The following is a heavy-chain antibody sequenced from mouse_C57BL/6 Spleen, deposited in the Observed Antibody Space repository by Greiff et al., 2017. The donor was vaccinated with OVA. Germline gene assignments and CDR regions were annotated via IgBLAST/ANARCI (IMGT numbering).Heavy chain of an antibody. CDR3: ARSGTTVVATSFDY. Sequence: VKLMESGAELVKPGASVKISCKASGYAFSSYWMNWVKQRPGKGLEWIGQIYPGDGDTNYNGKFKGKATLTADKSSSTAYMQLSSLTSEDSAVYFCARSGTTVVATSFDYWGQGTTLTVSS. CDR1: GYAFSSYW. D-gene: IGHD1-1*01. CDR2: IYPGDGDT. J-gene: IGHJ2*01. V-gene: IGHV1-80*01.